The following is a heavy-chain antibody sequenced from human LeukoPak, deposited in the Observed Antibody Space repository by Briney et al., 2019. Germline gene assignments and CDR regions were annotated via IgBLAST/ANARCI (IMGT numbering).Heavy chain of an antibody. CDR2: TSGSGGST. CDR3: AKGLDIVVVPAAIWDY. Sequence: GGSLRLSCAASGFTFSSYAMSWVRQAPGKGLEWVSATSGSGGSTYYADSVKGRFTISRDNSKNTLYLQMNSLRAEDTAVYYCAKGLDIVVVPAAIWDYWGQGTLVTVSS. CDR1: GFTFSSYA. D-gene: IGHD2-2*02. V-gene: IGHV3-23*01. J-gene: IGHJ4*02.